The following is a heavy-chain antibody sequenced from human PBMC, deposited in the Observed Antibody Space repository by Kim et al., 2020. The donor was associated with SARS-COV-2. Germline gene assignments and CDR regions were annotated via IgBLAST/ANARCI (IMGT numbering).Heavy chain of an antibody. CDR2: ISYDGSNK. CDR1: GFTFSSYA. V-gene: IGHV3-30*04. D-gene: IGHD2-21*02. Sequence: GGSLRLSCAASGFTFSSYAMHWVRQAPGKGLEWVAVISYDGSNKYYADSVKGRFTISRDNSKNTLYMQMNSLRAEDTAVYYCARGGQLAYCGGDCYSGGTWFDPWGQGTLVTVSS. J-gene: IGHJ5*02. CDR3: ARGGQLAYCGGDCYSGGTWFDP.